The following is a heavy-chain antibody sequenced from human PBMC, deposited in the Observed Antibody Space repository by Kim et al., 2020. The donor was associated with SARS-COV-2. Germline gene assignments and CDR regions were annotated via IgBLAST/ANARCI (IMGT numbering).Heavy chain of an antibody. V-gene: IGHV4-31*03. CDR1: GGSISSGGYY. CDR2: IYYSGST. Sequence: SETLSLTCTVSGGSISSGGYYWSWIRQHPGKGLEWIGYIYYSGSTDYNPSLKSRVTISVDTSKNQFSLKLSSVTAADTAVYYCASYDRSGYYPHDAFDIWGQGTMVSVSS. CDR3: ASYDRSGYYPHDAFDI. J-gene: IGHJ3*02. D-gene: IGHD3-22*01.